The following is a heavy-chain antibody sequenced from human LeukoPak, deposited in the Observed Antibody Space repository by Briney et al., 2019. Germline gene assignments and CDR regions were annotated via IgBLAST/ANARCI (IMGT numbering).Heavy chain of an antibody. CDR1: GGSISPYY. CDR3: ARGTFWSGYYHDY. V-gene: IGHV4-59*01. J-gene: IGHJ4*02. CDR2: IFYSGTT. D-gene: IGHD3-3*01. Sequence: SETLSLTCTVSGGSISPYYWSWIRQPPGKGLEWIGFIFYSGTTNYNPSLKSRVTISLNTSKTQFSLKLSSVTAADTAVYYCARGTFWSGYYHDYWGQGTLVTVSS.